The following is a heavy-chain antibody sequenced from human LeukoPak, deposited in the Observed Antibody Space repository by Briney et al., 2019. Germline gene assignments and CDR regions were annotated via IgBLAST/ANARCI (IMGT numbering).Heavy chain of an antibody. D-gene: IGHD3-22*01. CDR1: GYTFTGSY. CDR3: ARGKGITMIVAH. J-gene: IGHJ4*02. CDR2: INPNSGGT. V-gene: IGHV1-2*02. Sequence: ASLKVSCKASGYTFTGSYIHWVRQAPGQGLEWMGWINPNSGGTNYAQKFQGRVTMTRDTSISTAYMELSRLRSDDTAVYYCARGKGITMIVAHWGQGTLATASS.